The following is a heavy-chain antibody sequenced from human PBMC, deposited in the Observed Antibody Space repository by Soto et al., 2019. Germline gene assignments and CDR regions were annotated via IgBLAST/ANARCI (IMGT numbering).Heavy chain of an antibody. CDR1: GGTFSSYA. J-gene: IGHJ4*02. V-gene: IGHV1-69*01. D-gene: IGHD5-12*01. Sequence: QVQLVQSGAEVKKPGSSVKVSCKASGGTFSSYAISWVRQAPGQGLEWMGGIIPIFGTANYAQKFQGRVTITADESTSTAYMELSRLRSEDTAVYYCAREARGQWLHHEDVYYFDYWGQGTLVTVSS. CDR3: AREARGQWLHHEDVYYFDY. CDR2: IIPIFGTA.